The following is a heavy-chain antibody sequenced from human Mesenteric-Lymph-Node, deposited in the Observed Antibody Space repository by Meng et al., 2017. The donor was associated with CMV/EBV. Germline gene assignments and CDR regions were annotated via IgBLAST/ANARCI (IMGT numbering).Heavy chain of an antibody. CDR2: INPNSGDT. D-gene: IGHD6-13*01. CDR1: GYTFTGYY. V-gene: IGHV1-2*02. CDR3: ARDRSSSPALDDY. J-gene: IGHJ4*02. Sequence: ASVKVSCKASGYTFTGYYIHWVRQAPGQGLEWMAWINPNSGDTNYAQRFQGRVTMTRDTSINTAYMELSRLTSDDTAVYYCARDRSSSPALDDYWGQGTLVTVSS.